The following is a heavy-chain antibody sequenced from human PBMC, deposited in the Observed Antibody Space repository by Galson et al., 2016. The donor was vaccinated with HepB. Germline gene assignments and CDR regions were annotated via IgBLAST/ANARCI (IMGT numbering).Heavy chain of an antibody. CDR2: IFHTGNT. Sequence: ETLSLTCAVSNDSISSDNWWSWVRQPPGKGLEWVGEIFHTGNTNYNPSLKSRVTISVDKSKNQFSLKLSSVTAADTAVYYCARVGRLDFWSGFYVPPFDFWGQGTLVTVSS. CDR3: ARVGRLDFWSGFYVPPFDF. V-gene: IGHV4-4*02. CDR1: NDSISSDNW. D-gene: IGHD3-3*01. J-gene: IGHJ4*02.